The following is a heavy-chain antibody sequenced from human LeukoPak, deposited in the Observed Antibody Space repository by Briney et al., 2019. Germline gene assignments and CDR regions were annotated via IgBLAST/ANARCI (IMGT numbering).Heavy chain of an antibody. Sequence: ASVKVSCKASGYTFTSYYMHWVRQAPGQVLGWMGVINPSDGSTDYAQKFQGRVTMTRDTSTSTVYMELSSLRSADTAVYYCARGTLYYGSGIYPHPGKYYFDYWGQGTLVTVSS. CDR3: ARGTLYYGSGIYPHPGKYYFDY. D-gene: IGHD3-10*01. CDR1: GYTFTSYY. V-gene: IGHV1-46*01. CDR2: INPSDGST. J-gene: IGHJ4*02.